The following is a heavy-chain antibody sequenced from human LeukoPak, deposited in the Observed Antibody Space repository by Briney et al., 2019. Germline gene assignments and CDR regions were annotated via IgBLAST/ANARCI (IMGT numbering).Heavy chain of an antibody. CDR2: SGGST. V-gene: IGHV3-66*02. J-gene: IGHJ4*02. CDR1: GFSVSNNY. D-gene: IGHD1-26*01. CDR3: TRDRDSGSHYGY. Sequence: GGSLRLSCAGSGFSVSNNYMSWVRQAPGEGLEWVSVSGGSTYYADSVKGRFTISRDNSKNTLYLQMNSLRAEDTAVYYCTRDRDSGSHYGYWGQGPLVIVSS.